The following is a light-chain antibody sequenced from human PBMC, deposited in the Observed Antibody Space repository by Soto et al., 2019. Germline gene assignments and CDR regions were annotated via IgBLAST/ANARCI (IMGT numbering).Light chain of an antibody. J-gene: IGLJ3*02. CDR2: DTS. Sequence: QSVVTQEPSLTVSPGGTVTLTCGSSTGAVTSGHYPYWFQQKPGQALRTLIYDTSNKHSWTPARFSGSLLVGKAALTLSGAQPEDEAEYYCLLSYSGARVFGGGTKLTVL. CDR1: TGAVTSGHY. V-gene: IGLV7-46*01. CDR3: LLSYSGARV.